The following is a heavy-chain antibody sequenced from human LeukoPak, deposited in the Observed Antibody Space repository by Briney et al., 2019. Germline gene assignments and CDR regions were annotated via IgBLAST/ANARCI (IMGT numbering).Heavy chain of an antibody. V-gene: IGHV3-74*01. D-gene: IGHD2-15*01. CDR3: ARGSPSYCSGGSCYVDN. CDR2: VDSDGGST. J-gene: IGHJ4*02. CDR1: GFTFSSHW. Sequence: PGGSLRLSWAASGFTFSSHWMHWVRQAPGKGLVWVSRVDSDGGSTTYADSVKGRFTISRDNPKNTLYLQMKSLRAEDTAVYYCARGSPSYCSGGSCYVDNWGQGTLVAVSS.